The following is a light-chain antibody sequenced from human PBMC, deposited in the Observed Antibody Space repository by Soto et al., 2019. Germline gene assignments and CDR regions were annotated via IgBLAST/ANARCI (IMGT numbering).Light chain of an antibody. V-gene: IGLV2-14*01. CDR3: TSYPTTSTRV. CDR1: SNDVGGYNY. J-gene: IGLJ3*02. CDR2: DVS. Sequence: QSALTQPASVSGSPGQSITISCTGTSNDVGGYNYVSWFQQHPGKAPKLMIYDVSSRPSAVSNRFSGSKSGNTATLTISGLQAEDEADYYCTSYPTTSTRVFGGGTKLTVL.